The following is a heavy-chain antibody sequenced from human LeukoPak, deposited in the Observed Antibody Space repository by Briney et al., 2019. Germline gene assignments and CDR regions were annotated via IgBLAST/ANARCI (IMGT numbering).Heavy chain of an antibody. CDR2: VKKDGNQ. J-gene: IGHJ4*02. Sequence: GGPLRLSCAASGFTFTRHWMGWVRQAPGKGLEWVASVKKDGNQYSVDSVKGRFIISRDNARNSLSLQMSSLRVEDTAIYFCARGPDYGDRLDYFDYWGQGTLVTVSS. V-gene: IGHV3-7*01. D-gene: IGHD4-17*01. CDR1: GFTFTRHW. CDR3: ARGPDYGDRLDYFDY.